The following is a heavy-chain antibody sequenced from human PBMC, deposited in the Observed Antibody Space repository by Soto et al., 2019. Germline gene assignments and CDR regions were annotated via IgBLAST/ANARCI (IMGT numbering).Heavy chain of an antibody. CDR1: GGSISSSSYY. CDR3: ARQPRGHPRVEDI. J-gene: IGHJ3*02. CDR2: IYYSGST. Sequence: QLQLQESGPGLVKPSETLSLTCTVSGGSISSSSYYWGWIRQPPGKGLEWIGSIYYSGSTYYNPSLKSRVTISVDTSKNQFSLKLSSVTAADTAVYYCARQPRGHPRVEDIWGQGTMVTVSS. V-gene: IGHV4-39*01.